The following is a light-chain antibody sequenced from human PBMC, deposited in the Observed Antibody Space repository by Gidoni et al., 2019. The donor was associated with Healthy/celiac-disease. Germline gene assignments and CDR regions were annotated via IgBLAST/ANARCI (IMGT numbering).Light chain of an antibody. Sequence: SYVLTQPPSVSAAPGQTARITCGGNNIGSKSVHWYQRKPGQAPVLVVCDDSDRPSGYPERFSGSNSGNTATLTISRVEAGDEADYYCQVWDSSSDHVVFGGGTKLTVL. CDR2: DDS. CDR1: NIGSKS. J-gene: IGLJ2*01. CDR3: QVWDSSSDHVV. V-gene: IGLV3-21*02.